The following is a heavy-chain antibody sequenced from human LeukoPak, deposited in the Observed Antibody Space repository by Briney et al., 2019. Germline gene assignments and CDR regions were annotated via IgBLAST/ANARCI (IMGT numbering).Heavy chain of an antibody. CDR3: ARTEGYYDSSGYYGPRYYYYMDV. D-gene: IGHD3-22*01. CDR2: IYYSGRT. CDR1: GGSLRSYY. J-gene: IGHJ6*03. V-gene: IGHV4-59*01. Sequence: SETLSLTCIVSGGSLRSYYWSWIWQPPGKGLEWIGYIYYSGRTNYNPSLKSRVTISVDTSKNQFSLKLRSVTAADTAVYYCARTEGYYDSSGYYGPRYYYYMDVWGKGTTVTVSS.